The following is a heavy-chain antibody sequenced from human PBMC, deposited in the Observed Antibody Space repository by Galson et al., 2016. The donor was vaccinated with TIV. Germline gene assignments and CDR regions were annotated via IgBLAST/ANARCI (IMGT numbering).Heavy chain of an antibody. Sequence: SLRLSCATSGFSFHHYTMHWVRQAPGRGLQWVALISWDGGNTYYADSVKGRFTISRDNSKSSLYLQMNSLRTEDTALYFCAKDYMWKENYYYMDVWGRGTTVIVS. J-gene: IGHJ6*03. V-gene: IGHV3-43*01. CDR2: ISWDGGNT. CDR3: AKDYMWKENYYYMDV. CDR1: GFSFHHYT. D-gene: IGHD1-1*01.